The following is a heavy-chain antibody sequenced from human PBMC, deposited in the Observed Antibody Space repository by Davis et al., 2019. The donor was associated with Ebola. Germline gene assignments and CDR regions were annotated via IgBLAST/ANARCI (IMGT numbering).Heavy chain of an antibody. CDR1: GFTFSSYS. CDR3: ARLLGDFWSGWFDY. Sequence: PGGSLRLSCAASGFTFSSYSMNWVRQAPGKGLEWVSSISSSSSYIYYADSVKGRFTISRDNAKNSLYLQMNSLRAEDTAVYYCARLLGDFWSGWFDYWGQGTLVTVSS. D-gene: IGHD3-3*01. V-gene: IGHV3-21*01. CDR2: ISSSSSYI. J-gene: IGHJ4*02.